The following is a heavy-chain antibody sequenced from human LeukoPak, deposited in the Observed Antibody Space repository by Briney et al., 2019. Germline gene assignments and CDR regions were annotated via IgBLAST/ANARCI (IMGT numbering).Heavy chain of an antibody. V-gene: IGHV3-30*04. CDR3: ARGKSIAAANMGFDY. D-gene: IGHD6-13*01. CDR1: GFTFSSYA. CDR2: ISHDGSNT. Sequence: PGGSLRLSCAASGFTFSSYAMHWVRQAPGKGLEWVAVISHDGSNTYYVDSVKSRFTISRDNSKNTLYLQMNSLRTEDTAVYFCARGKSIAAANMGFDYWGQGALVTVSS. J-gene: IGHJ4*02.